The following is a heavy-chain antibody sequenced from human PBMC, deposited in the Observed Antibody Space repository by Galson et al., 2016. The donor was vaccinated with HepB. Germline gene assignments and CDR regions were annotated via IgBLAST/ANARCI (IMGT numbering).Heavy chain of an antibody. D-gene: IGHD6-19*01. CDR2: MSHTGGT. CDR3: AASSGWWRLDS. Sequence: TLSLTCGVSGASITSGHWWSCVRQPPGKGLEWIGEMSHTGGTNYNPSLKSRVTIALDKSNNQFSVKITSMTAADTAVYYCAASSGWWRLDSWGLGVLVTVSS. V-gene: IGHV4-4*02. J-gene: IGHJ4*02. CDR1: GASITSGHW.